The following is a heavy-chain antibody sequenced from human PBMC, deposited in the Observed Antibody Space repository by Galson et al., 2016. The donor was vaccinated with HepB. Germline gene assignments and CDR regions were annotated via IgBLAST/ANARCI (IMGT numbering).Heavy chain of an antibody. Sequence: QSGAEVKEPGESLKISCKGSGFNFSQFWIGWVRQMPGKGLEWMGIIYPSDSDTRYSPSFQGQVTISADRSINTAYLQWGSLKPSDTATYYCARRLSAAAGGRGDFWGQGTRVTVSS. CDR1: GFNFSQFW. J-gene: IGHJ1*01. CDR3: ARRLSAAAGGRGDF. CDR2: IYPSDSDT. V-gene: IGHV5-51*01. D-gene: IGHD6-13*01.